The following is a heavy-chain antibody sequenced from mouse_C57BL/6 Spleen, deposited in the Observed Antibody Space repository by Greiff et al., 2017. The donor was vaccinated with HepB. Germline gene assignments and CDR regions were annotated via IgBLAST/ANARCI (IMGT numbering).Heavy chain of an antibody. J-gene: IGHJ3*01. CDR3: VRGGAIYYDYVLAY. V-gene: IGHV1-72*01. CDR1: GYTFTSYW. D-gene: IGHD2-4*01. CDR2: IDPNSGGT. Sequence: VQLQQSGAELVKPGASVKLSCKASGYTFTSYWMHWVKQRPGRGLEWIGRIDPNSGGTKYNEKFKSKATLTVDKPSSTAYMQISSLTSEDSAVYYCVRGGAIYYDYVLAYGGQGTLVTVSA.